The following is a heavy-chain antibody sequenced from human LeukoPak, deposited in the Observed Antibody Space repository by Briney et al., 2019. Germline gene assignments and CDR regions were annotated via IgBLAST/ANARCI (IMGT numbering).Heavy chain of an antibody. CDR3: ARDASITIFYTDY. V-gene: IGHV3-23*01. Sequence: GGSLRLSCAASGFSFSRYTMSWVRQAPGKGLEWVSFIGGSGDSTYYADSVKGRFTISRDNSRNTLYLQMNSLRAEDTAVYYCARDASITIFYTDYWGLGTLVTVYS. J-gene: IGHJ4*02. D-gene: IGHD3-3*01. CDR1: GFSFSRYT. CDR2: IGGSGDST.